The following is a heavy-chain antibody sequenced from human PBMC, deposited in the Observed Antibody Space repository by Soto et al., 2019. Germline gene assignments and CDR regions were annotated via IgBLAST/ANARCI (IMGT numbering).Heavy chain of an antibody. CDR1: GYSFTTSG. CDR2: ISTYNGNT. Sequence: QAQLVQSGAEVKEPGASVKVSCKASGYSFTTSGITWVRQAPGQGLEWMGWISTYNGNTNYAQKLQDRVTLTTDTPTSTAYMELRSLRSDDTAVYYGARRLYGDYDYWGQGTLVTFPS. J-gene: IGHJ4*02. V-gene: IGHV1-18*01. CDR3: ARRLYGDYDY. D-gene: IGHD4-17*01.